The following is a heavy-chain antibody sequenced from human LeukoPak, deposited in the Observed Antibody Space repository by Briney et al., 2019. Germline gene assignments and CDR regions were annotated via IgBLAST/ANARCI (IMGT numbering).Heavy chain of an antibody. V-gene: IGHV5-51*01. CDR1: GYNFTSHW. J-gene: IGHJ3*01. CDR2: TYPGDSDS. D-gene: IGHD2-21*02. Sequence: GESLKISCKGSGYNFTSHWIGWVRQMPGKGLEWMGITYPGDSDSRQSPSLRGQVTISADKSINTAYLQWNSLKASDTAMYYCARGHHVAVATATWASDAFDLWGQGTMVTVSS. CDR3: ARGHHVAVATATWASDAFDL.